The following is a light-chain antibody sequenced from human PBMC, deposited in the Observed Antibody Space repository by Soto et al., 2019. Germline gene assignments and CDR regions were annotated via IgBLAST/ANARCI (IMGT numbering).Light chain of an antibody. CDR1: QSVGNY. CDR3: QQRADWPIT. CDR2: DSS. V-gene: IGKV3-11*01. J-gene: IGKJ3*01. Sequence: EIVLTQSPATLSLSPGERATLSCRASQSVGNYLAWYQQKPGQAPRLLIYDSSSRAAGIPARFTGSGSGTDFTLTISSLEPADFALYYCQQRADWPITFGPGTKVDN.